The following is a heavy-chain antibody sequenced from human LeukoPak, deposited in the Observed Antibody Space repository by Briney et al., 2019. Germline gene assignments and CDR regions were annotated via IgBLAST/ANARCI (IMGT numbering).Heavy chain of an antibody. D-gene: IGHD4-17*01. CDR2: INTNTGNP. CDR1: GYTFTSYA. V-gene: IGHV7-4-1*02. J-gene: IGHJ5*02. CDR3: ARDRTTVTANWFDP. Sequence: ASVKVSCKASGYTFTSYAMNWVRQAPGQGLEWMGWINTNTGNPTYAQGFTGRFVFSLDTSVSTAYLQISSLKAEDTAVYYCARDRTTVTANWFDPWGQGTLVTVSS.